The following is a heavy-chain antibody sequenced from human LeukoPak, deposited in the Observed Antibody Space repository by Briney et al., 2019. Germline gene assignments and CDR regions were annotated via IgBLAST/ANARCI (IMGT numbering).Heavy chain of an antibody. Sequence: SETLSLTCTVSGASVSSYYWSWIRQPPGKGLEWIGYIYYNGSTNYNPSLKSRITISVDTSKNQFSLRLSSVTAADTAVYFCAMGFWYEEYFQHWGQGSLVIVSS. V-gene: IGHV4-59*02. CDR3: AMGFWYEEYFQH. J-gene: IGHJ1*01. D-gene: IGHD6-13*01. CDR1: GASVSSYY. CDR2: IYYNGST.